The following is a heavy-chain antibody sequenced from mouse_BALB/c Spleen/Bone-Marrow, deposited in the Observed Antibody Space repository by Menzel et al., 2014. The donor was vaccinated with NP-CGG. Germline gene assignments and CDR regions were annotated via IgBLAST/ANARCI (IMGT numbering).Heavy chain of an antibody. J-gene: IGHJ1*01. Sequence: EVQLVESGGGLVQPGGSLRLSCATSGFTFTEYYMSWVRQPPGKALEWLGFIRNKANGYTTEYSASVKGRFTISRDNSQSILYLQMNTLRAEDSATYYCARDSVYGRSYWYFDVWGAGTTVTVSS. CDR1: GFTFTEYY. V-gene: IGHV7-3*02. D-gene: IGHD1-1*01. CDR3: ARDSVYGRSYWYFDV. CDR2: IRNKANGYTT.